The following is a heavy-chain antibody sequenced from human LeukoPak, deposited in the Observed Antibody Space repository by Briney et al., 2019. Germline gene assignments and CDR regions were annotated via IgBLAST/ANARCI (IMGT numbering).Heavy chain of an antibody. D-gene: IGHD5-12*01. CDR2: INHSGST. J-gene: IGHJ4*02. CDR3: ARDRVGASIDY. V-gene: IGHV4-34*01. Sequence: PSETLSLTCAVYGGSFSGYYWSWIRQPPGKGLEWIGEINHSGSTNYNPSLKSRVTISVDTSKNQFSLKLSSVTAADTAVYYCARDRVGASIDYWGQGTLVTVSS. CDR1: GGSFSGYY.